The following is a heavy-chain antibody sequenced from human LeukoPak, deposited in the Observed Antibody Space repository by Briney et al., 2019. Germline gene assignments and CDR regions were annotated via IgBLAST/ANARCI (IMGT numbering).Heavy chain of an antibody. CDR1: GFSFSDNY. CDR3: AKDVSYYYYFDY. J-gene: IGHJ4*02. Sequence: GGSLTLSCEASGFSFSDNYMTWIRQPPGKGLEWIAYIRSGGTTVYYADSVKGRFTISRDNSKNTLYLQMNSLRAEDTAVYYCAKDVSYYYYFDYWGQGTLVTVSS. V-gene: IGHV3-11*04. CDR2: IRSGGTTV. D-gene: IGHD1-26*01.